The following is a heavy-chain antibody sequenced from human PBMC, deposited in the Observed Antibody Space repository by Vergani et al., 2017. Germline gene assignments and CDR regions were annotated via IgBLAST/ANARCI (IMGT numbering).Heavy chain of an antibody. CDR1: GFTFSSYW. CDR3: ARSVVVAHWYFDL. D-gene: IGHD3-22*01. J-gene: IGHJ2*01. CDR2: IASDGSST. V-gene: IGHV3-74*01. Sequence: EVQLVESGGGLVQPGGSLRLSCAASGFTFSSYWMHWVRQAPGKGLVWVSRIASDGSSTNYADSVKGRFTISRDNAKNTLLLQMNSLRAEDTALYYCARSVVVAHWYFDLWGHGTLVTVSS.